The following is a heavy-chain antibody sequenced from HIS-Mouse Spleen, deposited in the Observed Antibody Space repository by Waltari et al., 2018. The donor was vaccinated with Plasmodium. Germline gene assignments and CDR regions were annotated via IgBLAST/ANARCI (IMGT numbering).Heavy chain of an antibody. CDR2: INHSGST. CDR1: GGSFSGYY. J-gene: IGHJ4*02. CDR3: ARGVGYCSGGSCDHYFDY. D-gene: IGHD2-15*01. V-gene: IGHV4-34*01. Sequence: QVQLQQWGAGRLKPSETMSLQCAVYGGSFSGYYCSWLGTPPGTGREWIGEINHSGSTNYNPSLKSRVTISVDTSKNQFSLKLSSVTAADTAVYYCARGVGYCSGGSCDHYFDYWGQGTLVTVSS.